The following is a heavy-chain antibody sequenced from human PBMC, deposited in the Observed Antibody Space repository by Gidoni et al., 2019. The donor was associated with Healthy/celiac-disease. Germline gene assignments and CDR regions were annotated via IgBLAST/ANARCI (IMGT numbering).Heavy chain of an antibody. V-gene: IGHV3-7*03. CDR2: IKQDGSEK. CDR1: GFTFRRYW. CDR3: ARGVWFGEFLDY. J-gene: IGHJ4*02. D-gene: IGHD3-10*01. Sequence: EVRLVASGGGLVQPGGSLSLSCPAPGFTFRRYWMSLVRPAPGKGLEWVANIKQDGSEKYYVDSVKGRFTISRDNSKNSLYLQMNSLRAEDTAVYYCARGVWFGEFLDYWGQGTLVTVSS.